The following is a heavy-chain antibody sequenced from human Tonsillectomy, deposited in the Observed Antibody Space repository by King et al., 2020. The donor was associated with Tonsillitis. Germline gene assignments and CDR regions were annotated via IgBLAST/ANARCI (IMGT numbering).Heavy chain of an antibody. CDR1: GYRFSTYW. V-gene: IGHV5-51*01. CDR3: ARHLSGSLSGADY. J-gene: IGHJ4*02. D-gene: IGHD3-10*01. Sequence: QLVQSGAEMKEPGESLKISCQGSGYRFSTYWIGWVRQMPGKGLEWMGIIYPGDSETRYSPSFQGQVTISADKSISTAYLQWSSLKASDTAIYYCARHLSGSLSGADYWGQGTLVTVSS. CDR2: IYPGDSET.